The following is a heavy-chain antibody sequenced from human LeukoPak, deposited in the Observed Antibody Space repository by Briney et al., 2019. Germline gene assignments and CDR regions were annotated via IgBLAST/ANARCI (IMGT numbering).Heavy chain of an antibody. D-gene: IGHD3/OR15-3a*01. V-gene: IGHV1-46*01. CDR3: ARDFFNMISEY. CDR2: INPRGGNT. Sequence: ASLKVSCKASGYTFTTHYIHWVRLAPGQGLEWMEIINPRGGNTNYKQKFKGRVTMTRDTSTSTVYLELSSLRSEDTAVYYCARDFFNMISEYWRQGTLVTVS. J-gene: IGHJ4*02. CDR1: GYTFTTHY.